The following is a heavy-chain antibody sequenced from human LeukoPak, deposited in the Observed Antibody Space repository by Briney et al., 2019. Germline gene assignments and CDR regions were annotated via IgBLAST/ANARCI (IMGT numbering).Heavy chain of an antibody. CDR3: AKDGGYSSSWNGFDY. J-gene: IGHJ4*02. Sequence: GGSLRLSCAASGFTVSSNYMSWVRQAPGKGLEWVSVIYSGDITYYADSVKGRFTISRDNSKNTLYLQMNSLRAEDTAVYYCAKDGGYSSSWNGFDYWGQGTLVTVSS. CDR1: GFTVSSNY. V-gene: IGHV3-66*01. D-gene: IGHD6-13*01. CDR2: IYSGDIT.